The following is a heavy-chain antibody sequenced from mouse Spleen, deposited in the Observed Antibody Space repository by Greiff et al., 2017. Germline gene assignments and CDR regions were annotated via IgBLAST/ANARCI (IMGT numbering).Heavy chain of an antibody. D-gene: IGHD2-4*01. CDR1: GFTFSDYG. CDR3: ADDYDSFAY. Sequence: DVKLVESGGGLVKPGGSLKLSCAASGFTFSDYGMHWVRQAPEKGLEWVAYISSGSSTIYYADTVKGRFTISRDNAKNTLFLQMTSLRSEDTAMYYCADDYDSFAYWGQETLVTVSA. V-gene: IGHV5-17*01. J-gene: IGHJ3*01. CDR2: ISSGSSTI.